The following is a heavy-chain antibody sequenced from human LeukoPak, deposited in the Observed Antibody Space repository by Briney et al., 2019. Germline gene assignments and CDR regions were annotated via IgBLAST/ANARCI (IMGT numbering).Heavy chain of an antibody. CDR2: IYPGDSDT. J-gene: IGHJ4*02. Sequence: GESLKISCKGFGYSFISYWIGWVRQMPGKGLEWMGIIYPGDSDTRYSPSFQGQVTISADKSISTAYLQWSSLKASDTAMYYCARGARVARPAGDYWGQGTLVTVSS. D-gene: IGHD6-6*01. V-gene: IGHV5-51*01. CDR1: GYSFISYW. CDR3: ARGARVARPAGDY.